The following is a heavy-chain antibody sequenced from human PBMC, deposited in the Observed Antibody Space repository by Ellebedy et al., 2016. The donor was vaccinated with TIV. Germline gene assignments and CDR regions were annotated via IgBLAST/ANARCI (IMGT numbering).Heavy chain of an antibody. CDR2: IRSRDNNYAK. Sequence: GESLKISCAASGFTFSIYAMSWVRQASGKGLEWVGRIRSRDNNYAKAYAASVKGRFTISRDNSRNTLYLQMNSLRAEDTAIYYCAKDSGRRRSWDNDYWGQGTLVTVSS. D-gene: IGHD3-10*01. J-gene: IGHJ4*02. V-gene: IGHV3-73*01. CDR1: GFTFSIYA. CDR3: AKDSGRRRSWDNDY.